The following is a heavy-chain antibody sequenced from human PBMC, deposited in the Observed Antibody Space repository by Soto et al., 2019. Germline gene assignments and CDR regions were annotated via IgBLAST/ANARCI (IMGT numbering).Heavy chain of an antibody. CDR1: GFIFTNYA. J-gene: IGHJ3*01. Sequence: GGSLRLSCAASGFIFTNYAMNWVRQAPGKGLEWVSVIGGRGNSAFYADSVQGRFTISRDNSKNTLSLQMSSLTADDTAIYYCVREGRGYFDFWGRGTMVTVSS. V-gene: IGHV3-23*01. CDR3: VREGRGYFDF. D-gene: IGHD5-12*01. CDR2: IGGRGNSA.